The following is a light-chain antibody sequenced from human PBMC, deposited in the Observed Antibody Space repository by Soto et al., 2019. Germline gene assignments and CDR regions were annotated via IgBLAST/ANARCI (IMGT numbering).Light chain of an antibody. J-gene: IGLJ1*01. CDR1: SSNIGSNS. Sequence: QSALTQPPSASGTPGQRVTISCSGSSSNIGSNSVNWYQQLPGTAPKLLVYSTSQRPSGVPDRFSGSKSGTSASLAISALQSEDEADYFCAAWDDNLNGLYVFGPGTKVTV. V-gene: IGLV1-44*01. CDR2: STS. CDR3: AAWDDNLNGLYV.